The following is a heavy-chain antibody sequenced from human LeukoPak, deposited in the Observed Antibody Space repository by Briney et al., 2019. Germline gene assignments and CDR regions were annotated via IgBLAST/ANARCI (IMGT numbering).Heavy chain of an antibody. CDR3: ARARMVRGVIITYYYGMDV. CDR1: GYTFTSYD. D-gene: IGHD3-10*01. CDR2: MNPNSGNT. Sequence: GASVKVSCKASGYTFTSYDINWVRQATGQGLEWMGWMNPNSGNTGYAQKFQGRVTMTRNTSISTAYMELSSLRSEDTAVYYCARARMVRGVIITYYYGMDVWGQGTTVTVSS. V-gene: IGHV1-8*01. J-gene: IGHJ6*02.